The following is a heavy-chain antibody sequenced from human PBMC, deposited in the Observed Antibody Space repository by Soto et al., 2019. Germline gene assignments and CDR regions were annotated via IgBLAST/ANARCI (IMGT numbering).Heavy chain of an antibody. CDR2: ISAYTDTP. Sequence: QVQLVQSGAELKKPVASVKVSCRASGYTFTNFGVTWVRRAPGQGLEWMGWISAYTDTPNYAQEFQGRVTMTIDKSTSTASMDLWSLKSDDTAVYYCARVIPGAEAWFDPWGQGTLVTVSS. CDR1: GYTFTNFG. J-gene: IGHJ5*02. V-gene: IGHV1-18*01. D-gene: IGHD2-2*01. CDR3: ARVIPGAEAWFDP.